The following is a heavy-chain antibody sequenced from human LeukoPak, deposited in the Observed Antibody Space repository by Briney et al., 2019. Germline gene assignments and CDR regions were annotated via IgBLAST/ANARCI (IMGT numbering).Heavy chain of an antibody. CDR3: AKERASRLPFDY. Sequence: GGSLRLSCVASGLTFDDYYMSWVRQAPGAGLEWVSGINKNGDSAYYADSVKGRFTISRDNSKDTLYLQMNSLRAEDTALYYCAKERASRLPFDYWGQGTLVTVSS. D-gene: IGHD6-25*01. J-gene: IGHJ4*02. V-gene: IGHV3-23*01. CDR2: INKNGDSA. CDR1: GLTFDDYY.